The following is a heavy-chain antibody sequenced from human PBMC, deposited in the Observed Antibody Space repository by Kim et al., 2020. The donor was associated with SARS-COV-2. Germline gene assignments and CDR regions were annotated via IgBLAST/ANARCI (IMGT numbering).Heavy chain of an antibody. CDR3: ARIGIAVAGLY. J-gene: IGHJ4*02. D-gene: IGHD6-19*01. Sequence: SETLSLTCTVSGGSISSSSYYWGWIRQPPGKGLEWIGSIYYSGSTYYNPSLKSRVTISVDTSKNQFSLKLSSVTAADTAVYYCARIGIAVAGLYWGQGTLVTVSS. CDR1: GGSISSSSYY. V-gene: IGHV4-39*07. CDR2: IYYSGST.